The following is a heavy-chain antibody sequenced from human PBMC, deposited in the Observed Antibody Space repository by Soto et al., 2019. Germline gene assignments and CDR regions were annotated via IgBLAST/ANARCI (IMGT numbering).Heavy chain of an antibody. CDR3: AVIPPGIAVAGNWYFDL. J-gene: IGHJ2*01. CDR1: GGTSSSYA. CDR2: IIPIFGTA. D-gene: IGHD6-19*01. Sequence: SVKVSCKASGGTSSSYAISWVRQAPGQGLEWMGGIIPIFGTANYAQKFQGRVTITADESTSTAYMELSSLRSEDTAVYYCAVIPPGIAVAGNWYFDLWGRGTLVTVSS. V-gene: IGHV1-69*13.